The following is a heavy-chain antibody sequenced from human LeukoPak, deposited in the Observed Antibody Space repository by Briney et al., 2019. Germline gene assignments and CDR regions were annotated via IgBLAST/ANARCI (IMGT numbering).Heavy chain of an antibody. V-gene: IGHV4-59*01. CDR1: GGSISSYY. J-gene: IGHJ6*02. D-gene: IGHD3-22*01. Sequence: SETLSLTCTVSGGSISSYYWSWIRQPPAKGLEWIGYIYYSGSTNYNPSLKSRVTISVDTSKNQFSLKLSSVTAADTAVYYCARDQLGYYYDSSGYYRQEFYYGMDVWGQGTTVTVSS. CDR2: IYYSGST. CDR3: ARDQLGYYYDSSGYYRQEFYYGMDV.